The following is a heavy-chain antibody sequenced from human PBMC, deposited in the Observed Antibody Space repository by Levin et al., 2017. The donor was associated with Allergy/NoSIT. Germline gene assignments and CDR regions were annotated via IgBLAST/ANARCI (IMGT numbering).Heavy chain of an antibody. V-gene: IGHV4-31*03. J-gene: IGHJ3*02. Sequence: SETLSLTCTVSGGSISSGGYYWSWIRQHPGKGLEWIGYIYYSGSTYYNPSLKSRVTISVDTSKNQFSLKLSSVTAADTAVYYCARDEAVAVPLFDIWGQGTMVTVSS. CDR3: ARDEAVAVPLFDI. D-gene: IGHD6-19*01. CDR1: GGSISSGGYY. CDR2: IYYSGST.